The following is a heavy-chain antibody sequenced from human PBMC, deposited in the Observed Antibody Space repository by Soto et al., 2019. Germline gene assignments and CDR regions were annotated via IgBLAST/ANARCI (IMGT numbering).Heavy chain of an antibody. J-gene: IGHJ4*02. CDR1: GFTFSSRA. Sequence: PGGSLRLSCTASGFTFSSRAMNWVRQFPGRGLEWVSYISSSSSNIDYADSVKGRFTVSRDNAKNSLYLQMNTLRDEDTAVYYCASDRSLGSNWYYYLESWXQGTLVTVSS. CDR2: ISSSSSNI. D-gene: IGHD1-20*01. V-gene: IGHV3-48*02. CDR3: ASDRSLGSNWYYYLES.